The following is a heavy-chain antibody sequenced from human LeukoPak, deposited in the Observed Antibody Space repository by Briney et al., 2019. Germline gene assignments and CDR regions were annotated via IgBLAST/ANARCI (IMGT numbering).Heavy chain of an antibody. CDR1: GGSFSGYY. CDR3: ARADMIVVATTANWFDP. J-gene: IGHJ5*02. D-gene: IGHD3-22*01. CDR2: INHSGST. Sequence: SETLSLTCAVYGGSFSGYYWSWIRQPPGKGLEWIGEINHSGSTNYNPSLKSRVTISVDTSKNQFSLKLSSVTAADTAVYYCARADMIVVATTANWFDPWGQGTLVTVSS. V-gene: IGHV4-34*01.